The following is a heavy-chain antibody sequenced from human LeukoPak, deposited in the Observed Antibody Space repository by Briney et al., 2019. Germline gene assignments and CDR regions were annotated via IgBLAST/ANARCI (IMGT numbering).Heavy chain of an antibody. D-gene: IGHD3-10*01. CDR3: ARAVGSGSFQTYYYYMDV. J-gene: IGHJ6*03. CDR2: IYTSGST. Sequence: SETLSLTCSVSGGSISSYYWSWIRQPAGKGLEWIGRIYTSGSTNYNPSLKSRVTMSVDTSKNQFSLKLSSVTAADTAVYYCARAVGSGSFQTYYYYMDVWGKGTTVTISS. CDR1: GGSISSYY. V-gene: IGHV4-4*07.